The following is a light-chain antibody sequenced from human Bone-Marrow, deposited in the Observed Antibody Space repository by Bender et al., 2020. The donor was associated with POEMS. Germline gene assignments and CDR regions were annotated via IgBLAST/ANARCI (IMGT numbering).Light chain of an antibody. CDR1: SSNTGSGYD. CDR2: STH. V-gene: IGLV1-44*01. CDR3: AVWDGSLNGPV. Sequence: QSVLTQPPSVSGAPGQRVTISCTGSSSNTGSGYDINWYQHLPGTAPNLLIYSTHQRPSGVPDRFSGSKSGTSASLAISGLQSEDEADYYCAVWDGSLNGPVFGGGTKLTVL. J-gene: IGLJ3*02.